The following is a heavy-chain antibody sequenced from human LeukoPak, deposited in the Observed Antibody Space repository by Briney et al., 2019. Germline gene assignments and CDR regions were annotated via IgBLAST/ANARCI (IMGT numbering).Heavy chain of an antibody. Sequence: SETLSLTCTVSGGSISSYYWSWIRQPPGKGLEWIGYIYYSGSTNYNPSLKSRVTISVDTSKNQFSLKLSSVTAADTAVYYCARGYYDFWSGYPLTSYYFDYWGQGTLVTVSS. J-gene: IGHJ4*02. CDR2: IYYSGST. CDR3: ARGYYDFWSGYPLTSYYFDY. D-gene: IGHD3-3*01. V-gene: IGHV4-59*08. CDR1: GGSISSYY.